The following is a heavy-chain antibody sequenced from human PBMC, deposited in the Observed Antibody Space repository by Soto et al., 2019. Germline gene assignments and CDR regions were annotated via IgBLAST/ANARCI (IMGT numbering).Heavy chain of an antibody. D-gene: IGHD6-13*01. Sequence: GESLKISCKGSGYSFTSYWIGWVRQMPGKGLEWMGIIYPGDSDTRYSPSFQGQVTISADKSISTAYLQWSSLKASDTAMYYCARPPNPKYSSSWYYYWGQGTLVTVSS. J-gene: IGHJ4*02. V-gene: IGHV5-51*01. CDR3: ARPPNPKYSSSWYYY. CDR2: IYPGDSDT. CDR1: GYSFTSYW.